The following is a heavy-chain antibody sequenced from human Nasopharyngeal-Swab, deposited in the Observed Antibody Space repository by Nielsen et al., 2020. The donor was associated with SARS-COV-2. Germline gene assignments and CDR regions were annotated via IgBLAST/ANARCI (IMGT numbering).Heavy chain of an antibody. V-gene: IGHV4-39*01. D-gene: IGHD6-6*01. CDR3: ARVGPSSDYFDY. J-gene: IGHJ4*02. CDR2: IYYSGST. Sequence: SETLPLTCTVSGGSISSSSYYWGWIRQPPGKGLEWIGSIYYSGSTYYNPSLKSRVTISVDTSKNQFSLKLSSVTAADTAVYYCARVGPSSDYFDYWGQGTLVTVSS. CDR1: GGSISSSSYY.